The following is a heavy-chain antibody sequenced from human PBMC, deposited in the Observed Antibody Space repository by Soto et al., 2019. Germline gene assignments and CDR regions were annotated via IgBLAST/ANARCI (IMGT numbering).Heavy chain of an antibody. CDR3: ARQGSIAARRGYYYYGMDV. Sequence: QLQLQESGPGLVKPSETLSLTCTVSGGSISSSSYYWGWIRQPPGKGLEWIGSIYYSGSTYYNPSLKSRVTISVDTSKHQFSLKLSSVTAADTAVYYCARQGSIAARRGYYYYGMDVWGQGTTVTVSS. CDR1: GGSISSSSYY. J-gene: IGHJ6*02. D-gene: IGHD6-6*01. V-gene: IGHV4-39*01. CDR2: IYYSGST.